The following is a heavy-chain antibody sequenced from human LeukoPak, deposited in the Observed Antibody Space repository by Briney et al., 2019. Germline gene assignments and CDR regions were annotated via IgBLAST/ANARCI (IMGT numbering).Heavy chain of an antibody. V-gene: IGHV3-23*01. CDR3: AKDPVPYGSGRKEGLPDY. CDR2: ISGSGGST. CDR1: GFTFSSYA. J-gene: IGHJ4*02. Sequence: PGGSLRLSCAASGFTFSSYAMSWVRQAPGKGLEWVSAISGSGGSTYYADSVKGRFTISRDNSKNTLYLQMNSLRAEDTAVYYCAKDPVPYGSGRKEGLPDYWGQGTLVTVSS. D-gene: IGHD3-10*01.